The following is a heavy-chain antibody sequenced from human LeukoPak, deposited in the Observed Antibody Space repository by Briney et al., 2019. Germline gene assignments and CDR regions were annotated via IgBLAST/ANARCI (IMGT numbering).Heavy chain of an antibody. J-gene: IGHJ4*02. V-gene: IGHV3-20*04. CDR3: AREYSSSWGVGYYFDY. CDR1: GFTFDDYG. D-gene: IGHD6-6*01. CDR2: INWNGGST. Sequence: GGSLRLSCAASGFTFDDYGMSWVRQAPGKGLEWVSGINWNGGSTGYADSVKGRFTISRDNAKNSLHLQMNSLRAEDTALYYCAREYSSSWGVGYYFDYWGQGTLVTVSS.